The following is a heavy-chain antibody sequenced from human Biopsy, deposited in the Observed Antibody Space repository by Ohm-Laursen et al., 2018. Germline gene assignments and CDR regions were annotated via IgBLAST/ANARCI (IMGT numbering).Heavy chain of an antibody. D-gene: IGHD1-1*01. CDR3: AKGRVGNSGSLDI. Sequence: GSLRLSCSATGFTFSSYAMNWVRQAPRKGLEWVSAITVSADTTYYADSARGRFTVARDNSQNTLYLQMNSLRAEATAIYYCAKGRVGNSGSLDIWGHGTMVTVSS. CDR2: ITVSADTT. V-gene: IGHV3-23*01. CDR1: GFTFSSYA. J-gene: IGHJ3*02.